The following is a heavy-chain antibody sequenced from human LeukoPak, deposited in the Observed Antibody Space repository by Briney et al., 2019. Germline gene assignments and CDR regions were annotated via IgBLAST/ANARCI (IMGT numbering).Heavy chain of an antibody. CDR3: ARDRGRLGIAAI. CDR2: IIPIFGRA. Sequence: GASVKVSCKAAGDTISAYSLNWVRQAPGQGLEWMGGIIPIFGRAYYAQNLQGRVTMTTDTSTSTAYMELRSLRSDDTAVYYCARDRGRLGIAAIWGQGTMVTVSS. CDR1: GDTISAYS. D-gene: IGHD6-13*01. V-gene: IGHV1-69*05. J-gene: IGHJ3*02.